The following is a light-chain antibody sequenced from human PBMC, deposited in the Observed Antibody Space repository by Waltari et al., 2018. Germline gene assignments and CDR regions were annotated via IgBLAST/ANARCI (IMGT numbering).Light chain of an antibody. CDR1: SSDVGGYNY. CDR3: SPYTTRSTYF. V-gene: IGLV2-14*01. J-gene: IGLJ1*01. CDR2: EVS. Sequence: QSALTQPASVSGSPGQSITISCTGTSSDVGGYNYVSWYQQPPGKAPKLMIYEVSNLLSGVSNLFLVSSTVITVSLTSSGLQAEDEVVYYFSPYTTRSTYFFGPGTKAPVL.